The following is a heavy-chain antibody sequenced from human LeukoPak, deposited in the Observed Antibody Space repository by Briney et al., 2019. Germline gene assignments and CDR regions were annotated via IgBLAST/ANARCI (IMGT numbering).Heavy chain of an antibody. CDR1: GGTFSSYA. D-gene: IGHD4-23*01. V-gene: IGHV1-69*01. J-gene: IGHJ4*02. Sequence: ASVKVSCKASGGTFSSYAISWVRQAPGQGLEWMGGIIPIFGTANYAQKFQGRVTITADESTSTAYMELSSLRSEDTAVYYCASLDYGGNRHYDYWGQGTLVTVSS. CDR3: ASLDYGGNRHYDY. CDR2: IIPIFGTA.